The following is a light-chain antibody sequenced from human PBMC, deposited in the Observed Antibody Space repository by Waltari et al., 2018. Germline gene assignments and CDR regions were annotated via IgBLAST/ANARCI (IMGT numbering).Light chain of an antibody. CDR2: DVS. CDR1: SSHVGGYDY. CDR3: GSYTSSTTLA. Sequence: QSALTQPASVSGSPGQSITISCPGTSSHVGGYDYVAWYQQHPGKAPKLILYDVSNRPLEVSHRFSGSKSGNTASLTISGLQADDEAEYYCGSYTSSTTLAFGTGTKVTVL. V-gene: IGLV2-14*03. J-gene: IGLJ1*01.